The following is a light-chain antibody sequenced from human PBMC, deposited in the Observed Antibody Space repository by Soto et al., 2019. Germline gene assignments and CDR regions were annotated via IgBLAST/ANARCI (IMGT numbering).Light chain of an antibody. Sequence: QSALTPPASVSGSLGQSINISCTGTSSDIGAYNYVSWYQQHPGKAPKVMIFEVSMRPSGVSNRFSGSKSGNMASLTISRLQAEDEGDYYCSSFTTTSTVLLGEGTKLTVL. CDR2: EVS. J-gene: IGLJ2*01. V-gene: IGLV2-14*01. CDR1: SSDIGAYNY. CDR3: SSFTTTSTVL.